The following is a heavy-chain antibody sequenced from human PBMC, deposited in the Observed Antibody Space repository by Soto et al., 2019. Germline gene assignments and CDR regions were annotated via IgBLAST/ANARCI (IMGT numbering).Heavy chain of an antibody. CDR2: LKEDGSEK. Sequence: EVQLVESGGGLVQPGGSLRLSCAASGFIFSNYWMSWVRQAPGKGLEWVANLKEDGSEKYYVDSVKGRFTISRDNAKKSLYLQMNSLRAEDTAVYYCARDQRIAVAGTFTARWGQGTLVTVSS. D-gene: IGHD6-19*01. J-gene: IGHJ4*02. V-gene: IGHV3-7*03. CDR3: ARDQRIAVAGTFTAR. CDR1: GFIFSNYW.